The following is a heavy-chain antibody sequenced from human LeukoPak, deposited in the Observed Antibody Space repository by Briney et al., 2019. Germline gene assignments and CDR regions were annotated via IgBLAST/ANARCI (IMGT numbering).Heavy chain of an antibody. J-gene: IGHJ3*02. CDR2: IWYDGSNK. Sequence: PGRSLRLSCAASGFTFSSYGMHWVRQAPGKGLEWVAVIWYDGSNKYYADSVKGRFTISRDNSKNTLYLQTNSLRAEDTAVYYCARERAPADYGDYAAGRYAFDIWGQGTMVTVSS. CDR3: ARERAPADYGDYAAGRYAFDI. V-gene: IGHV3-33*01. D-gene: IGHD4-17*01. CDR1: GFTFSSYG.